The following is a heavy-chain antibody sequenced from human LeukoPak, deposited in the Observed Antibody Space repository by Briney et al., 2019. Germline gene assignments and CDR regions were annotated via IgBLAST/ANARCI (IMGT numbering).Heavy chain of an antibody. J-gene: IGHJ4*02. CDR2: IWYDGSNK. CDR1: GFTVSSND. D-gene: IGHD5-12*01. CDR3: ARDKNEEWLRLFDY. V-gene: IGHV3-33*08. Sequence: GGSLRLSCAASGFTVSSNDMSWVRQAPGKGLEWVAVIWYDGSNKYYADSVKGRFTISRDNSKNTLYLQMNSLRAEDTAVYYCARDKNEEWLRLFDYWGQGTLVTVSS.